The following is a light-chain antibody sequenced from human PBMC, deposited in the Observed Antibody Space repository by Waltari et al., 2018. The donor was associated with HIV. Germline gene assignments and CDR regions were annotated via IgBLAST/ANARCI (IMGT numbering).Light chain of an antibody. CDR2: GAS. Sequence: EIVMTQSPATLSVSPGERPTLSCRASPSVSSNLAWYQQKPGQAPRLLIYGASTRATGIPARFSGSGSGTEFTLTISSLQSEDFAVYYCQQYNNWLLFTFGPGTKVDIK. J-gene: IGKJ3*01. CDR3: QQYNNWLLFT. V-gene: IGKV3-15*01. CDR1: PSVSSN.